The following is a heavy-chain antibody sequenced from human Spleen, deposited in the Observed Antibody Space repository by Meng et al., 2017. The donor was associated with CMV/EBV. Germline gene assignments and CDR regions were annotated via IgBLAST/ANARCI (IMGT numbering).Heavy chain of an antibody. V-gene: IGHV4-61*01. CDR2: ISYSGST. D-gene: IGHD2-2*01. J-gene: IGHJ5*02. CDR1: GGSVSSSSYY. CDR3: AREVVVSGASDWFDP. Sequence: SETLSLTCTVSGGSVSSSSYYWNWIRQPPGKGLEWIGYISYSGSTNYNPSLKSRVTISVDTSKNQFSLKLSSVTAADTAVYYCAREVVVSGASDWFDPWGQGTLVTVSS.